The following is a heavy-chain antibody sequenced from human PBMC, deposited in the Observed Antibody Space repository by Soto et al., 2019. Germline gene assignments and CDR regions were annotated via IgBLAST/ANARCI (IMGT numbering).Heavy chain of an antibody. CDR1: GFTFSKYG. CDR2: ISHDGSNK. Sequence: QVQVVESGGGVVQPGRSLGLSCAASGFTFSKYGMHWVRLAPGKGLEWVAFISHDGSNKYYGDSVKGRFTISRDNYKNTLSLQMNSLRAEDTAVYYCVKGFGNYWAFDIWGQGTMVTVSS. V-gene: IGHV3-30*18. D-gene: IGHD1-26*01. CDR3: VKGFGNYWAFDI. J-gene: IGHJ3*02.